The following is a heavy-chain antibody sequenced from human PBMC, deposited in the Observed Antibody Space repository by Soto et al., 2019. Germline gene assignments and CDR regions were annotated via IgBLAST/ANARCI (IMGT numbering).Heavy chain of an antibody. D-gene: IGHD2-15*01. CDR3: AHRQRTVVVGAPFDL. CDR1: GVSLTTSGVG. Sequence: QITLRESGPTLVQPTQTLTLTCTLSGVSLTTSGVGVGWIRQPPGKALEWLALIYWDDDRRFSPSIKSSLAITRDTAKNQVVKTMTDMSPVDTAIYYCAHRQRTVVVGAPFDLWGQGSQVTLSS. V-gene: IGHV2-5*02. J-gene: IGHJ5*02. CDR2: IYWDDDR.